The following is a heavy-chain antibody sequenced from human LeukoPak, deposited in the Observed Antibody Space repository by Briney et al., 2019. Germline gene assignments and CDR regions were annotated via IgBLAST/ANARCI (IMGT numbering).Heavy chain of an antibody. CDR2: IRSKAYGGTT. J-gene: IGHJ4*02. Sequence: PGGSLRLSCTASGFTFGDYAMSWFRQAPGKGLEWVGFIRSKAYGGTTEYAASVKGRFTISRDDSKSIAYLQMNSLKTEDTAVYYCTRDDYVWGSYRYDFDYWGQGTLVTVSS. V-gene: IGHV3-49*03. CDR3: TRDDYVWGSYRYDFDY. D-gene: IGHD3-16*02. CDR1: GFTFGDYA.